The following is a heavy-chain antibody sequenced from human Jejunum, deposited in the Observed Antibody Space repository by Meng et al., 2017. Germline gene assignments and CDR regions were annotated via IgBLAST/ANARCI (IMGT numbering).Heavy chain of an antibody. Sequence: VHRQESGPGLVKASGTLSVTCEVSGDSISSTSWWDWLRQPPGKGLEWIGEIYHSGRSNFIPSLKSRVSISLDESKNQFSLTLNSVTAADTAVYYCARGVGDIRFGFDYWGQGILVTVSS. CDR1: GDSISSTSW. J-gene: IGHJ4*02. CDR2: IYHSGRS. D-gene: IGHD3-16*01. V-gene: IGHV4-4*02. CDR3: ARGVGDIRFGFDY.